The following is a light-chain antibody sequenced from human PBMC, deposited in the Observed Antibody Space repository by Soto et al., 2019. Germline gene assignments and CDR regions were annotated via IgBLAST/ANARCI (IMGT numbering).Light chain of an antibody. V-gene: IGKV1-5*01. J-gene: IGKJ1*01. CDR1: QSISSW. CDR2: DAS. Sequence: DIQMTQSPSTLSASVGDRVTNTCRASQSISSWLAWYQQKPGKAPKLLIYDASNLESGVPSRFSGSGSGTEFTLAISSLQPEDSATYCCQQYNSYWTFGQGTKV. CDR3: QQYNSYWT.